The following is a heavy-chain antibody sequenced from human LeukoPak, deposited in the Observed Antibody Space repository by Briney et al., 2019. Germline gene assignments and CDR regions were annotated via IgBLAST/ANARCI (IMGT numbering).Heavy chain of an antibody. CDR1: GYSISTGYY. Sequence: PSETLSLTCTVSGYSISTGYYWGWIRQSPEKGLEWIGSIFHSGTTYYNPSLKSRVTLSVDTSKNQFSLRLSSVTAADTAVYFCAKSIASAGANSCYYMDVWGKGTTVTVSS. J-gene: IGHJ6*03. CDR2: IFHSGTT. CDR3: AKSIASAGANSCYYMDV. D-gene: IGHD6-13*01. V-gene: IGHV4-38-2*02.